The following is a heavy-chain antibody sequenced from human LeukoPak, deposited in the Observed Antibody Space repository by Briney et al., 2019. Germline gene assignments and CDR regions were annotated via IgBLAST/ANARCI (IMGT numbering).Heavy chain of an antibody. V-gene: IGHV3-21*01. CDR1: GFTFSNYS. D-gene: IGHD3-22*01. CDR3: AKGITMIVVVVDAFDI. Sequence: GGSLRLSCAASGFTFSNYSMNWVRQAPGKGLEWVSSVSSSSTYIYYADSVKGRFTISRDNAKNSLSLQMNSLRAEDTAVYYCAKGITMIVVVVDAFDIWGQGTMVTVSS. J-gene: IGHJ3*02. CDR2: VSSSSTYI.